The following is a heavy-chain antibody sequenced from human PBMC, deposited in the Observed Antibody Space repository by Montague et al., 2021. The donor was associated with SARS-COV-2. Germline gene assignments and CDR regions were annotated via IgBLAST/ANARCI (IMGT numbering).Heavy chain of an antibody. CDR1: GGSISSSNW. Sequence: SDTLSLTCAVSGGSISSSNWWSWVRQPPGKGLEWIGEIYHSGSTNYNLSLKSRVTISVDKSKNQFSLKLSSVTAADTAVYYCARRYCSSTSCPNWFDPWGQGTLVTVSS. V-gene: IGHV4-4*02. J-gene: IGHJ5*02. CDR2: IYHSGST. CDR3: ARRYCSSTSCPNWFDP. D-gene: IGHD2-2*01.